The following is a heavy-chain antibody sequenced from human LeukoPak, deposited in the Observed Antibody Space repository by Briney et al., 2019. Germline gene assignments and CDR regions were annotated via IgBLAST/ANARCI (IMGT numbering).Heavy chain of an antibody. CDR2: ISGSGDST. CDR1: GFSFSTYA. D-gene: IGHD3-22*01. V-gene: IGHV3-23*01. J-gene: IGHJ4*02. Sequence: GGSLRLSCAASGFSFSTYAMGWVHQAPGKGLEWVSGISGSGDSTYSADSVKGRFTISRDNSKNTLYLRMNILRAEDTALYYCAKYSGIYYWYFDFWGQGTLVTVSS. CDR3: AKYSGIYYWYFDF.